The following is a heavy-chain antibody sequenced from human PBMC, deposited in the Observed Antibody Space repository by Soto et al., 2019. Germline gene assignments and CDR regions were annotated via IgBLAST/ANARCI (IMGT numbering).Heavy chain of an antibody. J-gene: IGHJ3*02. CDR1: GFSISTSGVG. Sequence: QMTLKESGLTLVKPTQTLTLTCSFSGFSISTSGVGVGWIRQSPGKALEWLALIYWNGDEHYRPSLKSRLTITKDTSKNQVVLIMTNMDPVDTATYYCARGLASLPVFAFDIWGQGTVVTVSS. CDR2: IYWNGDE. D-gene: IGHD3-3*02. V-gene: IGHV2-5*01. CDR3: ARGLASLPVFAFDI.